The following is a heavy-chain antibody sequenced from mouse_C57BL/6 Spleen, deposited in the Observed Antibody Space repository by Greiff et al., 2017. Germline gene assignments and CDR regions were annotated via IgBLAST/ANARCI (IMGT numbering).Heavy chain of an antibody. CDR2: ISSGGSYT. CDR1: GFTFSSYG. D-gene: IGHD4-1*01. V-gene: IGHV5-6*02. CDR3: ARLTGTVWYFDV. J-gene: IGHJ1*03. Sequence: DVKLVESGGDLVKPGGSLKLSCAASGFTFSSYGMSWVRQTPDKRLEWVATISSGGSYTYYPDSVKGRFTISRDNAKNTQYLKMSILKSEDTAMYYWARLTGTVWYFDVWGTGTTVTVSS.